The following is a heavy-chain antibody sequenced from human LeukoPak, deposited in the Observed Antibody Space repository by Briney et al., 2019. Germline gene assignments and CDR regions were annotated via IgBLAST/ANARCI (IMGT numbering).Heavy chain of an antibody. CDR3: ARQRYYDILTGYYPFDY. Sequence: SETLSLTCAVYGGSFSGYYWSWIRQPPGKGLEWIGEINHSGSTNYNPSLKSRVTISVDTSKNQFSLKLSSVTAADTAVYYCARQRYYDILTGYYPFDYWGQGTLVTVSS. J-gene: IGHJ4*02. CDR1: GGSFSGYY. V-gene: IGHV4-34*01. CDR2: INHSGST. D-gene: IGHD3-9*01.